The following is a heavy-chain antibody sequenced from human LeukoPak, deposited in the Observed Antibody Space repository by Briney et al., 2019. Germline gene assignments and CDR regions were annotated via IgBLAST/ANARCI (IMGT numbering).Heavy chain of an antibody. V-gene: IGHV4-59*01. CDR2: VYYTGST. CDR1: GGSISSYY. CDR3: ARSTYYYDSSGYSYYSYYYMDV. J-gene: IGHJ6*03. D-gene: IGHD3-22*01. Sequence: SKTLSLTCTVSGGSISSYYWSWVRQPPGKGLEWIGIVYYTGSTNYSTSLKSRVTISVDTSKNQFSLKLSSVTAADTAVYYCARSTYYYDSSGYSYYSYYYMDVWGKGTTVTISS.